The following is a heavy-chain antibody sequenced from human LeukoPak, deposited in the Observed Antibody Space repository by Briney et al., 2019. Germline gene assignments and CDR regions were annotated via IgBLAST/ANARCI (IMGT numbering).Heavy chain of an antibody. V-gene: IGHV1-69*05. Sequence: SVKVSCKASGGTFSSYAISWVRQAPGQGLEWMGGIIPIFGTANYAQKFQGRVTITTDESTSTAYMELSSLRSEDTAVYYCASLANNYCGSGSPPDMVDYWGQGTLVTVSS. J-gene: IGHJ4*02. CDR3: ASLANNYCGSGSPPDMVDY. CDR2: IIPIFGTA. CDR1: GGTFSSYA. D-gene: IGHD3-10*01.